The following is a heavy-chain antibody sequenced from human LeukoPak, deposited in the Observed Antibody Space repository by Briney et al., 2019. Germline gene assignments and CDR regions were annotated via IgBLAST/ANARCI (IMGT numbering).Heavy chain of an antibody. J-gene: IGHJ4*02. V-gene: IGHV4-59*01. Sequence: SETLSLTCTVSGGSISSYYCSWVRQPPGKGLEWIGYIYYGGSTNYNPSLKSGATISGDTSKNQFSLKLSSVTPADTAVHYCARGPGVVPAAMYHYWGQGTLVTVPS. CDR2: IYYGGST. CDR1: GGSISSYY. D-gene: IGHD2-2*01. CDR3: ARGPGVVPAAMYHY.